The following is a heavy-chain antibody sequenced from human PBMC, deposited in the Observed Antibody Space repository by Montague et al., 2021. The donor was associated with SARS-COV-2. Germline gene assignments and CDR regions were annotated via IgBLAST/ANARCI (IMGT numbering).Heavy chain of an antibody. J-gene: IGHJ6*02. CDR2: LYTSGST. V-gene: IGHV4-4*07. Sequence: SETLSLTCTVSGGSISNYYWTWIRQPAGKGLEWIGRLYTSGSTTSNPSLTSHVPMSVYTSNNQFSLYVTSVTAADTAIYYCARESGYSSGWRYYYVMDVWGQGTTVTVS. D-gene: IGHD6-19*01. CDR1: GGSISNYY. CDR3: ARESGYSSGWRYYYVMDV.